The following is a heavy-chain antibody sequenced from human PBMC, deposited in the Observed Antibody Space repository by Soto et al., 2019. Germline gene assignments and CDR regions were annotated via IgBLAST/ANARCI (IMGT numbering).Heavy chain of an antibody. Sequence: EVQLVESGGGLVQPGRSLRLSCPASGFTFDDYAMHWVRKAPGKGLEWVSGISWNSGSIGYADSVKGRFTISRDNAKNSLYLQMNSLRAEDTALYYCAKGMGFTAAGTYYFDYWGQGTLVTVSS. J-gene: IGHJ4*02. CDR2: ISWNSGSI. CDR1: GFTFDDYA. D-gene: IGHD6-13*01. CDR3: AKGMGFTAAGTYYFDY. V-gene: IGHV3-9*01.